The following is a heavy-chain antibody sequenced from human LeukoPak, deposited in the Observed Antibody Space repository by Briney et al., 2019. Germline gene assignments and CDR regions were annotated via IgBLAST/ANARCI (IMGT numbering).Heavy chain of an antibody. CDR1: GDSISSSSFH. CDR2: ISYSGST. Sequence: SETLSLTCTVFGDSISSSSFHWGWIRQPPGKGLEWIGYISYSGSTKYNPSLMSRVTISVDTSKNQFSLKLSSATAADTAVYYCARLDYYHFDYWGQGTVVTVSS. V-gene: IGHV4-61*05. CDR3: ARLDYYHFDY. J-gene: IGHJ4*02. D-gene: IGHD3-22*01.